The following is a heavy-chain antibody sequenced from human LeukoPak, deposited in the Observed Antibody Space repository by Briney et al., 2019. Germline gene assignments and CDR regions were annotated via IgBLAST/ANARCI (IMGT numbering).Heavy chain of an antibody. CDR3: GTGWAIDF. J-gene: IGHJ4*02. CDR1: GFNFSDSG. CDR2: ISNDGDNQ. D-gene: IGHD5-24*01. V-gene: IGHV3-30*03. Sequence: GGSLRLSSSVSGFNFSDSGMHWVRQAPGKGLEWVAFISNDGDNQLYADSVKGRFTISRDNAKNSLYLQMNSLRAEDTAVYYCGTGWAIDFWGQGTLVTVSS.